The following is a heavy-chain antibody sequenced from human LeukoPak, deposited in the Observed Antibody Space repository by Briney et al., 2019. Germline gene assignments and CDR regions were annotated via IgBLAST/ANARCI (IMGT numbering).Heavy chain of an antibody. V-gene: IGHV1-8*01. CDR1: GYTFTSYD. D-gene: IGHD3-22*01. J-gene: IGHJ6*02. Sequence: ASVKVSCKASGYTFTSYDINWVRQATGQGLEWMGWMNPNSGNTGYAQKFQGRVTMTRNTSISTAYMELSSLRSEDTAVYYCARVGEYYYDSSGTAADCYYYYGMDVWGQGTTVTVSS. CDR3: ARVGEYYYDSSGTAADCYYYYGMDV. CDR2: MNPNSGNT.